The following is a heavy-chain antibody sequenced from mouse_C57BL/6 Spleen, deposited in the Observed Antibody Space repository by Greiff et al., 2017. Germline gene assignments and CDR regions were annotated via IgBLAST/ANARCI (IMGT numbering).Heavy chain of an antibody. CDR3: ARHTSFYYVDGYAMDY. D-gene: IGHD2-13*01. CDR1: GYAFSSSW. V-gene: IGHV1-82*01. CDR2: IYPGDGAT. J-gene: IGHJ4*01. Sequence: VQLQESGPELVKPGASVTISCKASGYAFSSSWMNWVKQRPGKGLEWIGRIYPGDGATNYNGKFKGKATLTADKSSSTAYMQLSSLTSEDAEVYFCARHTSFYYVDGYAMDYWGQGTSVTVSS.